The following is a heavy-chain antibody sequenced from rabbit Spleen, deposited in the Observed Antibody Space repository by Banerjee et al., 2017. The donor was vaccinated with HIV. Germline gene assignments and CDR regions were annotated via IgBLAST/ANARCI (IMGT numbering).Heavy chain of an antibody. Sequence: QEQLEESGGDLVKPEGSLTLTCTASGFTISSSYWICWVRQAPGKGLEWIGCIYTGSNSNTYYASWAKGRFTISKPSSTTVTLQMTSLTAADTATYFCARDTGSSFSSYGMDLWGPGT. V-gene: IGHV1S45*01. CDR3: ARDTGSSFSSYGMDL. CDR1: GFTISSSYW. CDR2: IYTGSNSNT. D-gene: IGHD8-1*01. J-gene: IGHJ6*01.